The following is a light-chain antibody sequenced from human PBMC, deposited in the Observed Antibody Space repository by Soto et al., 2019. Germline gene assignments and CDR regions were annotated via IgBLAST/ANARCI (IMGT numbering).Light chain of an antibody. CDR3: SSYTSSRTWV. CDR1: SSDVGNYNY. V-gene: IGLV2-14*01. CDR2: EVS. J-gene: IGLJ7*01. Sequence: QSALTQPASVSGSPGQSITISCTGTSSDVGNYNYVSWYQHHPGKVPKLLLYEVSYRPSGVSNRFSGSKSGNTASLTISGLQADDESDYYCSSYTSSRTWVFGGGTQLTVL.